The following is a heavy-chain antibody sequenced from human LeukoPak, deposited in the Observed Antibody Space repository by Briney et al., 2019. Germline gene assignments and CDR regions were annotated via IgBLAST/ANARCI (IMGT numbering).Heavy chain of an antibody. D-gene: IGHD1-26*01. CDR3: ARHPAFRHIVGATIGTFDI. Sequence: GESLKISCKGSGYSFATYWIGWVRQMPGKGLEWMGIIYPGDSDIRYSPSFQGQITISVDKSISTAFLQWSSLKTSDTAMYHCARHPAFRHIVGATIGTFDIWGQGTTVTVSS. CDR2: IYPGDSDI. J-gene: IGHJ3*02. CDR1: GYSFATYW. V-gene: IGHV5-51*01.